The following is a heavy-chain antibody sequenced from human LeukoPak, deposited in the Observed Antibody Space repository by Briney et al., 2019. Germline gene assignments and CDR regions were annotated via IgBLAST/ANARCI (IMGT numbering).Heavy chain of an antibody. V-gene: IGHV3-33*01. J-gene: IGHJ3*02. Sequence: PGGSLRLSCAASGFTFSSYGMHWVRQAPGKGLEWVAVIWYDGSSKYYADSVKGRFTISRDNSKNTLYLQMNSLRAEDTAVYYCASYVLGDAFDIWGQGTMVTVSS. CDR3: ASYVLGDAFDI. D-gene: IGHD3-3*02. CDR2: IWYDGSSK. CDR1: GFTFSSYG.